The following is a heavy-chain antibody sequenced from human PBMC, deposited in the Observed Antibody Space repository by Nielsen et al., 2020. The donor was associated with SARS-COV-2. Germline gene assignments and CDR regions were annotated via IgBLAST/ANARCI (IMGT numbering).Heavy chain of an antibody. D-gene: IGHD2-21*02. V-gene: IGHV1-69*05. J-gene: IGHJ3*02. CDR2: IIPIFGTA. CDR3: ARDVVPLVVTAVWAFDI. Sequence: SVKVSCKSSGGRFNSQIISWVRQAPGQGLEWMGGIIPIFGTANYAEKFQGRVTMTRDTSTSTVYMELSSLRSDDTAVYFCARDVVPLVVTAVWAFDIWGQGTMVTVSS. CDR1: GGRFNSQI.